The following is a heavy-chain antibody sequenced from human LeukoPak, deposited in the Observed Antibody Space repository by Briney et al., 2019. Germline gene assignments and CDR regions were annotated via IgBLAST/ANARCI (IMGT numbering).Heavy chain of an antibody. Sequence: PGGSLRLSCAASGFTFSNYAMTWVRQAPGKGLEWVSGISVSGYNTYYADSVKGRFTISRDNSKNTLYLQMNSLRAEDTAIYYCAAKYSGKRAFDYWGQETLVTVSS. CDR3: AAKYSGKRAFDY. CDR2: ISVSGYNT. V-gene: IGHV3-23*01. D-gene: IGHD1-26*01. J-gene: IGHJ4*02. CDR1: GFTFSNYA.